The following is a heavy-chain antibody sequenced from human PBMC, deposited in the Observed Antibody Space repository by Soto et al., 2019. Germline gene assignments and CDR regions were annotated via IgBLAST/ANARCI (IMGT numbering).Heavy chain of an antibody. V-gene: IGHV1-18*01. CDR1: GYTSTSYG. CDR2: ISAYNGNT. J-gene: IGHJ5*02. CDR3: ARDWLAYYYGSGSYYNPAYNWFDP. Sequence: ASVKVSCNASGYTSTSYGISWVRQAPGQGLEWMGWISAYNGNTNYAQKLQGRVTMTTDTSTSTAYMELRSLRSDDTAVYYCARDWLAYYYGSGSYYNPAYNWFDPWVQGTRVTVSS. D-gene: IGHD3-10*01.